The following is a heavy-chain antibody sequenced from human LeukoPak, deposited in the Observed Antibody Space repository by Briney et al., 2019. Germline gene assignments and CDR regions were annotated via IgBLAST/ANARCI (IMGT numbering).Heavy chain of an antibody. CDR3: ARLQDV. CDR1: GGSISSYY. V-gene: IGHV4-59*01. J-gene: IGHJ6*04. D-gene: IGHD4-11*01. CDR2: IYYSGNT. Sequence: SETLSLTCTVSGGSISSYYWSWIRQPPGKGLEWIGYIYYSGNTNYNPSLKSRVTMSVDTSKNQFSLKLTSVTAADTAVYYCARLQDVWGKGTTVTISS.